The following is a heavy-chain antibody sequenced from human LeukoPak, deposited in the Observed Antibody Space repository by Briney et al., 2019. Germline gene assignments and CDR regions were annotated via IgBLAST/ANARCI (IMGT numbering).Heavy chain of an antibody. Sequence: ASVKVSCKASGYTFTGYYMHWVRQAPGQGLEWMGWINPNSGGTNYAQKFQGRVTMTRDTSISTAYMELSGLRSDDTGVYYCARDREYCSGGSCYGGYNWFDPWGQGTLVTVSS. CDR2: INPNSGGT. J-gene: IGHJ5*02. CDR3: ARDREYCSGGSCYGGYNWFDP. D-gene: IGHD2-15*01. V-gene: IGHV1-2*02. CDR1: GYTFTGYY.